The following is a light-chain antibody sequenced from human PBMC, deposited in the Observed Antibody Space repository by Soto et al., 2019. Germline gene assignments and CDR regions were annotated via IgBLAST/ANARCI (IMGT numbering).Light chain of an antibody. CDR2: AAS. CDR1: QSVSSSF. J-gene: IGKJ1*01. Sequence: EIVLTQSPGTLSLSPGERATLSCRASQSVSSSFLAWYQQRPGQAPRLLIYAASNTAPGIPDRFSGSGSGKVVTLTISRLPAEDFAVYYCQECGMSRTFGQGNKGEIK. CDR3: QECGMSRT. V-gene: IGKV3-20*01.